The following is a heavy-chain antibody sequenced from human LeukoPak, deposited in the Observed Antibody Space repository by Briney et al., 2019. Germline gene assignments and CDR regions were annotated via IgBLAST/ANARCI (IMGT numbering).Heavy chain of an antibody. CDR2: IYYSGTT. V-gene: IGHV4-59*12. D-gene: IGHD6-13*01. CDR1: GGSIRSYY. Sequence: SETLSLTCTVSGGSIRSYYWSWIRQPPGKGLEWIGYIYYSGTTNYNPSLKSRVTISVDTSKNQFSLKLSSVTAADTAVYYCARGGGRSWYWFDPWGQGTLVTVSS. CDR3: ARGGGRSWYWFDP. J-gene: IGHJ5*02.